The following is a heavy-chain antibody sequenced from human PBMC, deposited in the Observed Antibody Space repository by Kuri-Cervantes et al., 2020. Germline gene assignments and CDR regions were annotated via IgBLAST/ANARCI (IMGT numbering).Heavy chain of an antibody. Sequence: ASVKVSCKASGYTFTGYYMHWVRQAPGQGLEWMGWINPNSGGTNYAQKFQGRVTMTRDTSISTAYMELSRLRSDDTAVYYCARDYYSSSWYDYYYYGMDVWGQGTTVTVSS. V-gene: IGHV1-2*02. D-gene: IGHD6-13*01. CDR2: INPNSGGT. CDR1: GYTFTGYY. CDR3: ARDYYSSSWYDYYYYGMDV. J-gene: IGHJ6*02.